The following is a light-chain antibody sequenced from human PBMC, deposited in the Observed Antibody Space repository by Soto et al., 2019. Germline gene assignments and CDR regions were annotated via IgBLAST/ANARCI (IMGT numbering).Light chain of an antibody. Sequence: EIVLTQSPGTLSLSPGERATLSCRSSQSVSNNYLAWYQQKPGQAPRLLIYDASSRATGIPDRFSGGGSGTDFTLTISRLEPEDVAVYYCQQYGSSPITFGQGTRLEIK. V-gene: IGKV3-20*01. J-gene: IGKJ5*01. CDR3: QQYGSSPIT. CDR1: QSVSNNY. CDR2: DAS.